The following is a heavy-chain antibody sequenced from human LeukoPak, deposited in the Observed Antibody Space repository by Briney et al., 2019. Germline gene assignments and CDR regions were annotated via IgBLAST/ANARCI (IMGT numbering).Heavy chain of an antibody. CDR2: INPNSGGT. V-gene: IGHV1-2*02. CDR1: GYTFTGYY. Sequence: VASVKVSCKASGYTFTGYYMHXXXXAPGQGLEXXXXINPNSGGTNYAQKFQGRVTXTRDTSIRTAYMELSRLRSDDTAVYYCARTLQSGYDPTIDYWGQGTLVTVSS. J-gene: IGHJ4*02. D-gene: IGHD5-12*01. CDR3: ARTLQSGYDPTIDY.